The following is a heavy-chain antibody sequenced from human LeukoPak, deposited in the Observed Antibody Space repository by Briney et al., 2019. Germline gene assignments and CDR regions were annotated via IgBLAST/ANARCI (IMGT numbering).Heavy chain of an antibody. D-gene: IGHD5-18*01. V-gene: IGHV4-59*01. CDR1: GGSISSYY. Sequence: PSETLSLTCTVSGGSISSYYWSWIRQPPGKGLEWIGYIYYSGSTNYNPSLKSRVTISVDTSKNQFSLKLSSVTAADTAVYYCARARGGGYSYGAFDYWGQGTLVTVSS. CDR3: ARARGGGYSYGAFDY. J-gene: IGHJ4*02. CDR2: IYYSGST.